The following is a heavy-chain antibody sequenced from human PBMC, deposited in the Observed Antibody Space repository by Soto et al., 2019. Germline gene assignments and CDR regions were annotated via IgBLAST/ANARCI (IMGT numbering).Heavy chain of an antibody. CDR2: IDPSDSYT. CDR1: GYSFTSYW. D-gene: IGHD5-18*01. Sequence: GESLKISCKGSGYSFTSYWISWVRQMPGKGLEWMGRIDPSDSYTNYSPSFQGHVTISADKSISTAYLQWSSLKASDTAMYYCAGDTAVYYYYGMDVWGQGTTVTSP. CDR3: AGDTAVYYYYGMDV. J-gene: IGHJ6*02. V-gene: IGHV5-10-1*01.